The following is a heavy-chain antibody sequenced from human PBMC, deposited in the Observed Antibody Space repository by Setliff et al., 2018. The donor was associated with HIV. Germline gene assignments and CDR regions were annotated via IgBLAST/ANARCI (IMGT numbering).Heavy chain of an antibody. CDR1: GYVFTTYV. V-gene: IGHV7-4-1*02. D-gene: IGHD3-10*01. CDR3: ARDYNYASGTYNWFDP. Sequence: ASVKVSCKASGYVFTTYVINWVRQAPGRGLELMGWINANTGNPRYAPGFTGRFVFSLDTSATTAHLQINGLKTDDTAVYYSARDYNYASGTYNWFDPWGQGTLVTVSS. J-gene: IGHJ5*02. CDR2: INANTGNP.